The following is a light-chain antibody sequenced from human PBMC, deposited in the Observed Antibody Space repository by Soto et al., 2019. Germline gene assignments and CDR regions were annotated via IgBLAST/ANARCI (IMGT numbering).Light chain of an antibody. Sequence: QSALTQPPSVSGTPGQSATISCTGTSTDFFSYNRVSWYHHPPGKAPKLIIYKASNWPSGATDSFSVSKTGNKASLTISGLQAADEADYYCTLYTSENTYVFGTGTKVTVL. CDR3: TLYTSENTYV. V-gene: IGLV2-18*01. CDR1: STDFFSYNR. J-gene: IGLJ1*01. CDR2: KAS.